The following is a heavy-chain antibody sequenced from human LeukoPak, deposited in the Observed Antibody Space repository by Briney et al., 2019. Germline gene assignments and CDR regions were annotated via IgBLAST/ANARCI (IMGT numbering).Heavy chain of an antibody. V-gene: IGHV3-23*01. CDR1: GFSFSTYA. D-gene: IGHD3-16*02. CDR3: AKSLYGGCDY. CDR2: VSGNGGST. Sequence: GGSLRLSCAASGFSFSTYAMSWVRQAPGKGLEWVSGVSGNGGSTSYADSVKGRFTIFRDNSKNTVYLQMNSLRVEDTAVYYCAKSLYGGCDYWGQGTVVTVS. J-gene: IGHJ4*02.